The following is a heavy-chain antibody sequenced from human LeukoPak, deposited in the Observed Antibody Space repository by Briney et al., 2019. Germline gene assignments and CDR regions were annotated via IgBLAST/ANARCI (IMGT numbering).Heavy chain of an antibody. CDR3: ARDRDDDPNSSWYRSGLNWFDP. CDR2: INHSGST. CDR1: GGSISSGSYY. J-gene: IGHJ5*02. V-gene: IGHV4-61*10. Sequence: SETLSLTCTVSGGSISSGSYYWSWIRQPAGKGLEWIGEINHSGSTNYNPSLKSRVTISVDTSKKQFSLKLSSVTAADTAVYYCARDRDDDPNSSWYRSGLNWFDPWAREPWSPSPQ. D-gene: IGHD6-13*01.